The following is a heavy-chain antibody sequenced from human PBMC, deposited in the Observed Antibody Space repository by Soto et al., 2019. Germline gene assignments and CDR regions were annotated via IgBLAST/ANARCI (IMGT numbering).Heavy chain of an antibody. J-gene: IGHJ6*01. D-gene: IGHD3-16*01. V-gene: IGHV4-59*01. CDR1: GGSITSSY. Sequence: PSETLSLTCTVSGGSITSSYWSWIRRPPGKGLEWIAYIYDTGISGYTPSTSYNPSLKSRVTMSVDTSKSQFSLKLTSVTAADTVFFFWARGEYAFFQYVWAVGAQGTTVTV. CDR2: IYDTGISGYTPST. CDR3: ARGEYAFFQYVWAV.